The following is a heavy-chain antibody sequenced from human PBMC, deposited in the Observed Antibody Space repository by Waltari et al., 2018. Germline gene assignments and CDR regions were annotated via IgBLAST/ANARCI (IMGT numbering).Heavy chain of an antibody. V-gene: IGHV3-7*01. Sequence: EVLLVESGGGLVQTGGSLRLSCAASRFTFSNYWTNWFRQAPGKGLEWVANINQDGSEEYYVDSVKGRFTISRDNAKNSLYLEMKTLRAEDTAIYYCARTGARWLQFAAFDIWGQGTMVTVSS. J-gene: IGHJ3*02. CDR2: INQDGSEE. CDR1: RFTFSNYW. CDR3: ARTGARWLQFAAFDI. D-gene: IGHD5-12*01.